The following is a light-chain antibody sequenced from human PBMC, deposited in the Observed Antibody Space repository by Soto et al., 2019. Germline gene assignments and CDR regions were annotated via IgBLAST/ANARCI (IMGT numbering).Light chain of an antibody. J-gene: IGLJ3*02. V-gene: IGLV1-36*01. CDR3: ATWDVSLNGWV. CDR2: YND. Sequence: QSVLTQPPSMSEAPRQRVTISCSGSSSNIGDNAVNWYQQLPGKAPKLLIYYNDQLPSGVSDRFSGSRSGTSASLAISGLQSEDEATYYCATWDVSLNGWVFGGGTKVTVL. CDR1: SSNIGDNA.